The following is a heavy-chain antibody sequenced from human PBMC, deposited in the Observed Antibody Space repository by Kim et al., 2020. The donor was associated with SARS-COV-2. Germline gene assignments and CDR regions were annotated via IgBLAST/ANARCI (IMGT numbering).Heavy chain of an antibody. Sequence: YAQKLQGRVTMTTDTSTSTAYMELRSLRSDDTAVYYCARLELRIHGAFDIWGQGTMVTVSS. J-gene: IGHJ3*02. CDR3: ARLELRIHGAFDI. V-gene: IGHV1-18*01. D-gene: IGHD1-7*01.